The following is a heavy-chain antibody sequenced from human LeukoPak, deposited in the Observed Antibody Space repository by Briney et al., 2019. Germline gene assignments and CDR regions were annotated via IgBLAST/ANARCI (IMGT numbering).Heavy chain of an antibody. D-gene: IGHD2-2*01. CDR1: EFIFRNYD. Sequence: GGSLRLSCAASEFIFRNYDMHWVRQAPGKGLEWVADISYDGSNQYYADSVKGRFTISRDNSKNTLYLQMNSLRAEDTAVYYCAKDPTDQLLPFDYWGQGTLVTVSS. V-gene: IGHV3-30*18. CDR2: ISYDGSNQ. J-gene: IGHJ4*02. CDR3: AKDPTDQLLPFDY.